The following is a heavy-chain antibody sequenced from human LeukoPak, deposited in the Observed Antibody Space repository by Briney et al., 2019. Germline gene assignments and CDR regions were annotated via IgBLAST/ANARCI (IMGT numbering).Heavy chain of an antibody. D-gene: IGHD2-21*01. CDR2: IIPIFGTT. J-gene: IGHJ6*03. CDR1: GYTFISYG. Sequence: ASVKVSCKASGYTFISYGMNWVRQAPGQGLEWMGGIIPIFGTTNYAQKFQGRVTITADKSTTTVYMELSSLRSEDTAVYYCARPRFPYYRLSGPDYYYMDVWGKGTTVTVSS. CDR3: ARPRFPYYRLSGPDYYYMDV. V-gene: IGHV1-69*06.